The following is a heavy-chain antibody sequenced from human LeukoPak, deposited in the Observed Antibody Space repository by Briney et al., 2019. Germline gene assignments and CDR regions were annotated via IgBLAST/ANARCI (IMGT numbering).Heavy chain of an antibody. D-gene: IGHD1-26*01. V-gene: IGHV3-30*02. CDR2: IRYDGSNK. J-gene: IGHJ4*02. CDR1: GFTFSSYG. Sequence: PGGSLRLSCAASGFTFSSYGMHWVRQAPGKGLEWVAFIRYDGSNKYYADFVKGRFTISRDNSKNTLYLQMNSLRAEDTAVYYCAKAQGWELPYYFDYWGQGTLVTVSS. CDR3: AKAQGWELPYYFDY.